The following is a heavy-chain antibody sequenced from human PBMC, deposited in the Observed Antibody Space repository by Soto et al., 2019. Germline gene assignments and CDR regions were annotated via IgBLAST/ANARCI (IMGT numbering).Heavy chain of an antibody. CDR1: GFSFSTYS. Sequence: EVQLVESGGGLVQPGGSLRLSCAAPGFSFSTYSMNWVRQAPGKGLEWVSYISSRSYTIYYIDSVKGRFTISRDNAKSSLYLQMNSLRDEDTAVYYCARGGSSSDNGMDVWGQGTTVTVSS. V-gene: IGHV3-48*02. CDR2: ISSRSYTI. D-gene: IGHD6-6*01. CDR3: ARGGSSSDNGMDV. J-gene: IGHJ6*02.